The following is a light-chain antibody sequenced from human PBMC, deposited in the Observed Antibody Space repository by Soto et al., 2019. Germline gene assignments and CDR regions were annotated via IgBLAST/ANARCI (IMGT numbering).Light chain of an antibody. CDR1: QSVSSK. Sequence: EIGITQSPTPLSVSPGERANLSCRASQSVSSKLAWYQQKPGQPPRLLIYGAFTRATGIPGRFSGSGSGAEFTLTISSLQSEDFAVYYRQQYNNWPRTFGQGTKGDIK. CDR3: QQYNNWPRT. CDR2: GAF. V-gene: IGKV3-15*01. J-gene: IGKJ1*01.